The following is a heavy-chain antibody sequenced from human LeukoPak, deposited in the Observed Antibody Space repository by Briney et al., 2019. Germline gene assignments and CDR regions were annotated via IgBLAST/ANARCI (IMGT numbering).Heavy chain of an antibody. CDR1: GYPFTGYY. J-gene: IGHJ4*02. D-gene: IGHD2-2*01. V-gene: IGHV1-2*06. Sequence: ASVKVSCKASGYPFTGYYLHWVRQAPGQGLEWMGRINPNSGFTNYAQKFQGRVTMTRDTSISTAYMELGRLRSDDTAVYYCARLADCSSSSCRSFDYWGQGTLVTVSS. CDR2: INPNSGFT. CDR3: ARLADCSSSSCRSFDY.